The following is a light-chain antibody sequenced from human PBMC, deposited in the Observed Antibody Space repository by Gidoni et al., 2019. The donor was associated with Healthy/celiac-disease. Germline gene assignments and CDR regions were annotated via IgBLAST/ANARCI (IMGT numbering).Light chain of an antibody. CDR2: AAS. J-gene: IGKJ2*01. V-gene: IGKV1-9*01. CDR3: QHGDT. Sequence: DLQFTQSPSFLSASVGDRVTITCRASQGISSYLAWYQQKPGKAPKLLIYAASTLQSGVPSRFSGSGSGTEFTLTISSLQPEDFATYYCQHGDTFXQXTKLEIK. CDR1: QGISSY.